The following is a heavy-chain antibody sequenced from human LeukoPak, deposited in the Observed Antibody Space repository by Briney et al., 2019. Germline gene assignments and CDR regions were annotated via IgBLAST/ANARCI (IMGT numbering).Heavy chain of an antibody. J-gene: IGHJ4*02. CDR2: IWYDGSNK. Sequence: PGGSLRPSCAASGFTFSSYGMHWVRQAPGKGLEWVAVIWYDGSNKYYADSAKGRFTISRDNSKNTLYLQMNSLRAEDTAVYYCARGGYYYDSSGYYKPFDYWGQGTLVTVSS. D-gene: IGHD3-22*01. CDR3: ARGGYYYDSSGYYKPFDY. CDR1: GFTFSSYG. V-gene: IGHV3-33*08.